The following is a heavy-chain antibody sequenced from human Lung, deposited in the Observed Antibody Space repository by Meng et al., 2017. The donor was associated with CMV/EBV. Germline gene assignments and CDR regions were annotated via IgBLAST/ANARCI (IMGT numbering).Heavy chain of an antibody. CDR3: ARDSLYEPKYGTDV. CDR1: GGSISSSSYY. J-gene: IGHJ6*02. CDR2: VFHTGAT. D-gene: IGHD5/OR15-5a*01. Sequence: SETLSLXCTVSGGSISSSSYYWSWIRQHPGKGPEWIGYVFHTGATYYSPSLNSRLTLSLDTSKNQFSLKLSSVTAADTAVYYCARDSLYEPKYGTDVWGPGTXVTVSS. V-gene: IGHV4-31*03.